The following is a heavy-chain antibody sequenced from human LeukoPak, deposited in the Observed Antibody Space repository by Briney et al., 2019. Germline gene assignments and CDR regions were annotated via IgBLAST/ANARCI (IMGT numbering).Heavy chain of an antibody. V-gene: IGHV4-34*01. J-gene: IGHJ5*02. CDR1: GGSFSGYY. Sequence: SETLSLTCAVYGGSFSGYYWSWIRQPPGKGLEWIGEINHSGSTNYNPSLKGRVTISVDTSKNQFSLKLSSVTAADTAVYYCASVRSGSYFGLEAWGQGTLVTVSS. CDR2: INHSGST. D-gene: IGHD1-26*01. CDR3: ASVRSGSYFGLEA.